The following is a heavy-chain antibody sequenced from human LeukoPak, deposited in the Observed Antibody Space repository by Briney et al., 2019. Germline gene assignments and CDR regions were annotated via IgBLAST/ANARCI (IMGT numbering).Heavy chain of an antibody. CDR3: ARAVYYYGSGSYYSPNDY. CDR1: GFTFSTYN. V-gene: IGHV3-48*04. J-gene: IGHJ4*02. Sequence: GGSLRLSCAASGFTFSTYNMVWVRQAPGMGLEWVASVSSRSSAIYYSDSVKGRFTISRDNAKNSLYLQMNSLRAEDTAVYYCARAVYYYGSGSYYSPNDYWGQGTLVTVSS. CDR2: VSSRSSAI. D-gene: IGHD3-10*01.